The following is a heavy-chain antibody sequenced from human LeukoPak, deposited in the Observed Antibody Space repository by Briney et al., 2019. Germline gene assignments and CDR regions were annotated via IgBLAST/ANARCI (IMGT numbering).Heavy chain of an antibody. CDR1: GGSISSYY. Sequence: SETLSLTCTVSGGSISSYYWSWIRQPAGKGLEWIGRIYTSGSTNYNPSLKSRVTISVDTSKNQFSLELSSVTAADTAVYYCARVTMVRGVRAYYYYYMDVWGKGTTVTVSS. J-gene: IGHJ6*03. V-gene: IGHV4-4*07. CDR2: IYTSGST. CDR3: ARVTMVRGVRAYYYYYMDV. D-gene: IGHD3-10*01.